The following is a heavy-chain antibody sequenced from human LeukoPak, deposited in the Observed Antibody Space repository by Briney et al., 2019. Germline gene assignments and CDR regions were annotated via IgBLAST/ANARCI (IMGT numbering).Heavy chain of an antibody. D-gene: IGHD3-22*01. Sequence: PSQTLSLTCTVSGGSISSGDYYWSWIRQPPGKGLEWIGYIYYSGSTYYNPSLKSRVTISVDMSKNQFSLKLSSVTAADTAVYYCAREGSSGYYLYYYYMDVRGKGTTVTVSS. CDR1: GGSISSGDYY. V-gene: IGHV4-30-4*08. CDR3: AREGSSGYYLYYYYMDV. CDR2: IYYSGST. J-gene: IGHJ6*03.